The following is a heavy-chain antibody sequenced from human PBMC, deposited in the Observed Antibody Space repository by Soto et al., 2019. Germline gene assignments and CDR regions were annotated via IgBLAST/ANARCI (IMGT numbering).Heavy chain of an antibody. D-gene: IGHD4-17*01. Sequence: QVQLVQSGAEVKKPGSSVKVSCKASGGTFSSYAISWVRQAPGQGLEWMGGIIPIFGTANYAQKFQGRVTITADESTSTAYMELSSLRSEDTAVYYCARNTDGVDAYYYYGMDVWGQGTTVTVSS. J-gene: IGHJ6*02. V-gene: IGHV1-69*01. CDR1: GGTFSSYA. CDR3: ARNTDGVDAYYYYGMDV. CDR2: IIPIFGTA.